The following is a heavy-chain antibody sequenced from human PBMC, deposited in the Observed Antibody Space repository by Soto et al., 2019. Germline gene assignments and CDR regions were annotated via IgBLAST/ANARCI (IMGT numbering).Heavy chain of an antibody. Sequence: GESLKISCKGSGYSFNKYWIGWVRQMPGKGLEWMGVIYPGDSGIRYGPSFQGQVTISVDKTTSTAYLQWRSLKASDTAVYYCARTSAAGKYYYGMDVWGQGTTVTVSS. D-gene: IGHD6-13*01. J-gene: IGHJ6*02. CDR2: IYPGDSGI. CDR1: GYSFNKYW. CDR3: ARTSAAGKYYYGMDV. V-gene: IGHV5-51*01.